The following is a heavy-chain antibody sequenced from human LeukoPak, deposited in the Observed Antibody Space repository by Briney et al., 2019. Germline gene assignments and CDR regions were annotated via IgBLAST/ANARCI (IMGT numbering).Heavy chain of an antibody. CDR2: IYTSGST. CDR1: GGSINSGNYY. CDR3: ARENIAPLEWLAWFDP. J-gene: IGHJ5*02. V-gene: IGHV4-61*02. Sequence: SETLSLTCTVSGGSINSGNYYWSWIRQPAGKGLEWIGRIYTSGSTNYNPSLKSRVTMSVDTSKNQFSLKLSSVTAADTAVYYCARENIAPLEWLAWFDPWGQGTLVTVSS. D-gene: IGHD3-3*01.